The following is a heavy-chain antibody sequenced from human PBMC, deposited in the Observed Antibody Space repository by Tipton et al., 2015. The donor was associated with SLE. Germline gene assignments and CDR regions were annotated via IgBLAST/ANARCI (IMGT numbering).Heavy chain of an antibody. CDR1: GGSISSYY. CDR3: ARSTTGSSGYYGSFDY. CDR2: IYNSGST. V-gene: IGHV4-59*08. Sequence: TLSLTCTVSGGSISSYYWSWIRQPPGKGLEWIGYIYNSGSTNYNPSLKSRVTISVDTSKNQFSLKLSSVTAADTAVYYCARSTTGSSGYYGSFDYWGQGILVTVSS. J-gene: IGHJ4*02. D-gene: IGHD3-22*01.